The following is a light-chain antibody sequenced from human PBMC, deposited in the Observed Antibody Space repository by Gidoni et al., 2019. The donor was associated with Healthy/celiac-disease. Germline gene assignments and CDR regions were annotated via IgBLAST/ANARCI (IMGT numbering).Light chain of an antibody. CDR2: LGS. V-gene: IGKV2-28*01. CDR1: PSLLHSNGYNY. J-gene: IGKJ1*01. Sequence: DIVMTQSPLSLPFTPGEPASISCRSSPSLLHSNGYNYLDWYLQKPGQSPQLLIYLGSNRASGGPDRCSGSGSGTEFTMKISRVEDEDVGVYYCMKDLQKTPWTFGQGTKVEIK. CDR3: MKDLQKTPWT.